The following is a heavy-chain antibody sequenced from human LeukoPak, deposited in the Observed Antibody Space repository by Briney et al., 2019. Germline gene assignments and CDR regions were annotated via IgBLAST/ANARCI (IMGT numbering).Heavy chain of an antibody. CDR1: GFTFSSYG. CDR3: AKELGYCSGGSCYGGSGYYYGMDV. J-gene: IGHJ6*02. V-gene: IGHV3-23*01. Sequence: TGGSLRLSCAASGFTFSSYGMSWVRQAPGKGLEWVSAISGSGGSTYYADSVKGRFTISRDNSKNTLYLQMNSLRAEDTAVYYCAKELGYCSGGSCYGGSGYYYGMDVWGQGTTVTVSS. CDR2: ISGSGGST. D-gene: IGHD2-15*01.